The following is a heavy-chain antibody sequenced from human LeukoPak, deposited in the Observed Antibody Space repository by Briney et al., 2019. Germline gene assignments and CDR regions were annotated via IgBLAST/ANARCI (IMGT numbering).Heavy chain of an antibody. V-gene: IGHV3-23*01. CDR2: ISASGGNT. D-gene: IGHD6-19*01. J-gene: IGHJ4*02. CDR1: GFTFSSYA. CDR3: ARLVWLDRNFEY. Sequence: PGGSLRLSCTASGFTFSSYAMTWVRQAPGKGLEWVSGISASGGNTYHADSVKGRFTISRDNSKNTLYLQMKSLRAEDTAVYYCARLVWLDRNFEYWGQGTLLTVSS.